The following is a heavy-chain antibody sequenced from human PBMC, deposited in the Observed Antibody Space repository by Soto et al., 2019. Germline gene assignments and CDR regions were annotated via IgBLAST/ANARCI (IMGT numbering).Heavy chain of an antibody. Sequence: QVQLVQSGAEVKKPGASVKVSCKASGYTFTSYAMHWVRQAPGQRLEWMGWINAGNGNTKYSQKFQGRVTITRDTSVSTAYMELSSLRSEDTAVYYCARDTDYDYVWGSYRFDYWGQGTLVTVSS. CDR2: INAGNGNT. J-gene: IGHJ4*02. CDR3: ARDTDYDYVWGSYRFDY. D-gene: IGHD3-16*02. V-gene: IGHV1-3*01. CDR1: GYTFTSYA.